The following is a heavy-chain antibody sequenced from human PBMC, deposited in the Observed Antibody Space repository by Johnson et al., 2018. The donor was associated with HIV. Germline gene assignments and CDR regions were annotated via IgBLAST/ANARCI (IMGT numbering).Heavy chain of an antibody. V-gene: IGHV3-66*02. Sequence: VQLVESGGGLVQPGGSLRLSCAASGLTVRSNYMSWVRQAPGKGLEWVSLIYSGGSTYYADSVKGRFTISRDNSKNTLYLQMNSLRGEDTAVYYCARDNVFIGAPNERAFAIWGQGTMVTVSS. D-gene: IGHD1-26*01. CDR2: IYSGGST. CDR3: ARDNVFIGAPNERAFAI. CDR1: GLTVRSNY. J-gene: IGHJ3*02.